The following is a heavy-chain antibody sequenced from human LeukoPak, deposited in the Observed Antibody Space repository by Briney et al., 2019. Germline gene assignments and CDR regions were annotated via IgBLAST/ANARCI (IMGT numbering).Heavy chain of an antibody. D-gene: IGHD3-3*01. CDR1: GGSIRSYY. Sequence: PSETLSLTCTVSGGSIRSYYWSWIRQPPGKGLEWIGYMHHSGTTNHNPSLKRRVTISVDTSKNQFSLSLTSVTAADTAIYYCARGLKDDFWSGYFRFDYWGQGTLVTVSS. CDR2: MHHSGTT. J-gene: IGHJ4*02. CDR3: ARGLKDDFWSGYFRFDY. V-gene: IGHV4-59*01.